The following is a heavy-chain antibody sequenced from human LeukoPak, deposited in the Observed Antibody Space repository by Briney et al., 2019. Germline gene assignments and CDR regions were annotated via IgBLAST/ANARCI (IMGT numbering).Heavy chain of an antibody. Sequence: PSETLSLTCTVSGGSMISADTYWTWIRQSPGKGLEWIGYFYYNGRTYYNPSLKSRVTISGDTSKNQFSLKLNSVTAADTAVYYCTRDLTVTNGGDWYFDLWGRGTLVTVSS. CDR1: GGSMISADTY. D-gene: IGHD4-17*01. V-gene: IGHV4-30-4*01. CDR2: FYYNGRT. J-gene: IGHJ2*01. CDR3: TRDLTVTNGGDWYFDL.